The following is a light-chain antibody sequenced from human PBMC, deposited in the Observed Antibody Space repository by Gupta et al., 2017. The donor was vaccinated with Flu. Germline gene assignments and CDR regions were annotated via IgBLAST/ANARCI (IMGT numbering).Light chain of an antibody. CDR2: EVI. V-gene: IGLV2-14*01. J-gene: IGLJ3*02. CDR3: SSYTSSNSLE. Sequence: SALTQPASVSGSPGQSITISCTGTSSDVGGYNYVSWYQHHPGKAPKLMIYEVINRPSGGSNRFSGSKSGNTASLTISGRQAEDEADYYCSSYTSSNSLEFGGGTKLTVL. CDR1: SSDVGGYNY.